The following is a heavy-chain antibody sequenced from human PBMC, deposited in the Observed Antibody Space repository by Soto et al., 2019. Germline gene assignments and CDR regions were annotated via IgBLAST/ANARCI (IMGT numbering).Heavy chain of an antibody. D-gene: IGHD3-22*01. Sequence: GASLKISCKGSGYSFTSYWIGWVRQMPGKGLEWMGIIYPGDSDTRYSPSFQGQVTISADKSISTAYLQWSSLKASDTAMYYCASYYDSSGYLVGAFDIWGQGTMVTVSS. CDR2: IYPGDSDT. CDR3: ASYYDSSGYLVGAFDI. J-gene: IGHJ3*02. V-gene: IGHV5-51*01. CDR1: GYSFTSYW.